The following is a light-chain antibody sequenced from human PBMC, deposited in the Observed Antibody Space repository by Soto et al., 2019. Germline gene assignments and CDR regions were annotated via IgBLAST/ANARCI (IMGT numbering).Light chain of an antibody. CDR1: TSNIGSNY. CDR3: AAWDDSLNAWV. Sequence: QSVLTQPPSASGTPGQSVTISCSGSTSNIGSNYVFWYQQLPGTAPKLLIYRNDQRPSGVPDRFSGSKSGTSGSLAISGLRSEDETDYYCAAWDDSLNAWVFGGGTKLTVL. J-gene: IGLJ3*02. CDR2: RND. V-gene: IGLV1-47*01.